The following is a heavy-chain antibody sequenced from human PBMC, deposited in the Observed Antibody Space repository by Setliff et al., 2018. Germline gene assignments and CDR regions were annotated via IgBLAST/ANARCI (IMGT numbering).Heavy chain of an antibody. J-gene: IGHJ3*02. CDR3: ALPSIRLIAFEI. V-gene: IGHV3-53*01. D-gene: IGHD3-16*01. CDR2: IYSSGST. Sequence: GGSLRLSCAASGVTVSDNYVTWVRQAPGKGLEWVSFIYSSGSTFYADSVKGRFTISRDNSKSTVYLQMNSLRAEDTAVYYCALPSIRLIAFEIWGQGTMVTVSS. CDR1: GVTVSDNY.